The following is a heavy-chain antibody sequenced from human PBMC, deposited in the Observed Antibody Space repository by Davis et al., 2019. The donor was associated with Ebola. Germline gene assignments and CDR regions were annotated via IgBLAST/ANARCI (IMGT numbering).Heavy chain of an antibody. CDR3: ARVVVPAAHDYYYYYMDV. CDR2: INPSGGST. D-gene: IGHD2-2*01. V-gene: IGHV1-46*01. J-gene: IGHJ6*03. CDR1: GYTFTSYY. Sequence: ASVKVSCKASGYTFTSYYMHWVRQAPGQGLEWMGIINPSGGSTSYAQKFQGRVTMTRDTSTSTVYMELSRLRSDDTAVYYCARVVVPAAHDYYYYYMDVWGKGTTVTVSS.